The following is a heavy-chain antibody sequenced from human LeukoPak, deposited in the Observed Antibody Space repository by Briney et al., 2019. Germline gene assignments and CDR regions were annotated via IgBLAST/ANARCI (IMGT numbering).Heavy chain of an antibody. Sequence: GGSLRLSCSASGFTFNTYAMTWVRQAPGKWPEWVSSITPSSSYIFYADSVKGRFTISRDNAKNSLYLQMNSLRAEDTAVYYCARDGENVVVVAATHLDYWGQGTLVTVSS. J-gene: IGHJ4*02. CDR1: GFTFNTYA. D-gene: IGHD2-15*01. V-gene: IGHV3-21*01. CDR2: ITPSSSYI. CDR3: ARDGENVVVVAATHLDY.